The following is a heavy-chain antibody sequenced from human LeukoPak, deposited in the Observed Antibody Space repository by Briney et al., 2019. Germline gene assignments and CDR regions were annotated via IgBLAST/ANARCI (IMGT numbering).Heavy chain of an antibody. CDR2: INAGNGNT. V-gene: IGHV1-3*01. D-gene: IGHD3-10*01. CDR3: ARARVYYYYYMDV. CDR1: GYTFTSYA. Sequence: ASVKVSCKASGYTFTSYAMHWVRQAPGQRLEWMGWINAGNGNTKYSQKLQGRVTMTTDTSTSTAYMELRSLRSDDTAVYYCARARVYYYYYMDVWGKGTTVTISS. J-gene: IGHJ6*03.